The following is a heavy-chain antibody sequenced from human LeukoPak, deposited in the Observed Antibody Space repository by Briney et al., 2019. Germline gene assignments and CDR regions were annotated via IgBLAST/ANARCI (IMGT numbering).Heavy chain of an antibody. D-gene: IGHD2-8*01. V-gene: IGHV1-18*01. Sequence: ASVKVSCKTSGYTFTNYGISWGRQAPGQGLEWMGWISPYNGNTIYAQKLQGRVTVTTDTSTSTAYMELRSLRSDDTAVYYCTRTVLDCKNGVCYDYWGQGTLVTVSS. CDR3: TRTVLDCKNGVCYDY. J-gene: IGHJ4*02. CDR1: GYTFTNYG. CDR2: ISPYNGNT.